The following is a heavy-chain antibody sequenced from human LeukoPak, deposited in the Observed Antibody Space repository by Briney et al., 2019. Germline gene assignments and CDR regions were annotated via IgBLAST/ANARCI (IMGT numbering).Heavy chain of an antibody. D-gene: IGHD6-19*01. J-gene: IGHJ4*02. CDR3: ARIRGWLDY. CDR2: ISAYNGNT. V-gene: IGHV1-18*01. Sequence: ASVKVSFKASGYTFTSYGISWVRQAPAQGLEWMGWISAYNGNTNNAQKLQGRVTITTDTSTSPAYMHARTPSAHDTAVYHGARIRGWLDYWGQATLATVSS. CDR1: GYTFTSYG.